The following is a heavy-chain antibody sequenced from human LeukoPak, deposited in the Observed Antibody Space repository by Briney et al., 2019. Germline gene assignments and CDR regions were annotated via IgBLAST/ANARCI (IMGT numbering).Heavy chain of an antibody. Sequence: SETLSLTCTVSGGSIRTFYWSWIRQPPGKGLEWIGYIYYSGNTKYNPSLKSRVSMSVDTSNNHFSLRLSSVTAADTAVYFCAGERSGYYYDRFDYWGLGNLVTVSS. CDR2: IYYSGNT. V-gene: IGHV4-59*08. D-gene: IGHD3-22*01. CDR1: GGSIRTFY. J-gene: IGHJ4*02. CDR3: AGERSGYYYDRFDY.